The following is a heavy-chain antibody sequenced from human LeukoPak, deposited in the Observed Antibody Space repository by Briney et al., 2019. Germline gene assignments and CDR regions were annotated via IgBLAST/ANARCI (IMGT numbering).Heavy chain of an antibody. J-gene: IGHJ4*02. D-gene: IGHD3-22*01. CDR3: ARELAGYYDSSGYFVLAKYYFDY. CDR2: INHSGST. CDR1: GGSISSYY. Sequence: SETLSLTCTVSGGSISSYYWSWIRQPPGKGLEWIGEINHSGSTNYNPSLKSRVTISVDTSKNQFSLKLSSVTAADTAVYYCARELAGYYDSSGYFVLAKYYFDYWGQGTLVTVSS. V-gene: IGHV4-34*01.